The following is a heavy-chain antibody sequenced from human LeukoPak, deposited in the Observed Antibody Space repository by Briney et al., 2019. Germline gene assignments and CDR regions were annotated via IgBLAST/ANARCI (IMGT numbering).Heavy chain of an antibody. J-gene: IGHJ1*01. Sequence: SETLSLTCTVSGYSISSGYYWGWIRQPPGKGLEWIGSIYHSGSTYYNPSLKSRVTISVDTSKNQFSLKLSSVTAADTAVYYCARDRRSSGWQEYFQHWGQGTLVTVSS. CDR2: IYHSGST. D-gene: IGHD6-19*01. CDR1: GYSISSGYY. V-gene: IGHV4-38-2*02. CDR3: ARDRRSSGWQEYFQH.